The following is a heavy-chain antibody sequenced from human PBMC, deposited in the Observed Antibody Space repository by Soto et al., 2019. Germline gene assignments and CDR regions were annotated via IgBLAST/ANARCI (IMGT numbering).Heavy chain of an antibody. V-gene: IGHV3-23*01. D-gene: IGHD6-13*01. CDR2: ISGSGGST. CDR3: AKDFEEQLGSFDYGMDV. Sequence: GGSLRLSCAASGFTFSSYAMSWVRQAPGKGLEWVSAISGSGGSTYYADSVKGRFTISRDNSKNTLYLQMSSLRAEDTAVYYCAKDFEEQLGSFDYGMDVWGQGTTVTVSS. J-gene: IGHJ6*02. CDR1: GFTFSSYA.